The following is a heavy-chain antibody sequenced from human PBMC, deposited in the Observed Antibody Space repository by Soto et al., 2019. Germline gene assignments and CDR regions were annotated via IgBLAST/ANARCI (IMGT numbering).Heavy chain of an antibody. V-gene: IGHV4-39*01. CDR2: IYYSGST. Sequence: PSETLSLTCTVSGGSISSSSYYWGWIRQPPGKGLEWIGSIYYSGSTYYNLSLKSRVTISVDTSKNQFSLKLCSVTAADTAVYYCARLSDGYNTDFDYWGQGTLVTVSS. D-gene: IGHD5-12*01. CDR3: ARLSDGYNTDFDY. CDR1: GGSISSSSYY. J-gene: IGHJ4*02.